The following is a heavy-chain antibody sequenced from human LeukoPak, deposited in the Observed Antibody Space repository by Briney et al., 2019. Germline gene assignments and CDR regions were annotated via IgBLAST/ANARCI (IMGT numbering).Heavy chain of an antibody. D-gene: IGHD2-21*01. J-gene: IGHJ3*02. CDR1: GFTVTDNY. CDR2: VYGGGDI. CDR3: ARDLDSDSYVKISSDI. Sequence: GGSLRLSCAASGFTVTDNYMNWVRQSSGKGLEWVSVVYGGGDINYADSVKGRFTISRDNSKNTLYLQMNSLRAEDTAVYYCARDLDSDSYVKISSDIWSQGTMVTVSS. V-gene: IGHV3-53*05.